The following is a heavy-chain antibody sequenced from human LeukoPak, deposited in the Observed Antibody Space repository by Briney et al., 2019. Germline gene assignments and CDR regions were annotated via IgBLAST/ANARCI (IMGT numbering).Heavy chain of an antibody. CDR1: GFTFSSYW. CDR2: IKQDGSEK. D-gene: IGHD6-6*01. V-gene: IGHV3-7*01. J-gene: IGHJ4*02. CDR3: ATVGYSSSSDY. Sequence: PGGSLRLSCAASGFTFSSYWMSWVRQAPGKGLEWVANIKQDGSEKYYVDSVKGRFTISRDNAKNSLYLQMNSLRAEDTAVYYCATVGYSSSSDYWGQGTLVTVSS.